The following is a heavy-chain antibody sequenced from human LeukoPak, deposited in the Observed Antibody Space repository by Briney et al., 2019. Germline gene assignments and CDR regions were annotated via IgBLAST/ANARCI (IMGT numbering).Heavy chain of an antibody. CDR3: ARAPSITNWFDP. CDR1: GGSISSHY. CDR2: IYYSGST. Sequence: SETLSLTCTVSGGSISSHYWSWIRQPPGKGLEWIGYIYYSGSTNYNPSLKSRVTISVDTSKNQFSLKLSSVIAADTAVYYCARAPSITNWFDPWGQGTLVTVSS. D-gene: IGHD3-3*02. V-gene: IGHV4-59*11. J-gene: IGHJ5*02.